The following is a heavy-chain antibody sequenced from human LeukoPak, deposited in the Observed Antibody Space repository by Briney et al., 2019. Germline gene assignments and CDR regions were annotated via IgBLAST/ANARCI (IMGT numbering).Heavy chain of an antibody. CDR3: ARVGGSAYPSTGFDF. D-gene: IGHD3-16*01. CDR2: IYHSGVT. Sequence: SETLSLTCTVSGYSISSGYYWGWIRQPPGKGLEWIGSIYHSGVTDYNPSLKSRVTISVDTSKDQFSLKLSSVTAADTAVYNCARVGGSAYPSTGFDFWGQGTLVTVSS. CDR1: GYSISSGYY. J-gene: IGHJ5*01. V-gene: IGHV4-38-2*02.